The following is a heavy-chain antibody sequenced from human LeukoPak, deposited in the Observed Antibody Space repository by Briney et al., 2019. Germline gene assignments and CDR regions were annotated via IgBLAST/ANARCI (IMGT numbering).Heavy chain of an antibody. J-gene: IGHJ1*01. D-gene: IGHD1-26*01. CDR1: GFTFSSYA. Sequence: PGGSLRLSCAASGFTFSSYAMHWVRQAPGKGLEWVAVISYDGSNKYYAGSVKGRFSISRDNSKNTLYLQMNSLRAEDTALYYCAKKVVVGATSPYSDFQDWGQGTLVTVSS. CDR3: AKKVVVGATSPYSDFQD. CDR2: ISYDGSNK. V-gene: IGHV3-30-3*02.